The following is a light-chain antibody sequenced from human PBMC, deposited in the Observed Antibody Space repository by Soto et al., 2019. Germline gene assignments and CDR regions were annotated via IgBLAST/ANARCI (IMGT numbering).Light chain of an antibody. CDR3: QSYDSSLSGYV. V-gene: IGLV1-40*01. J-gene: IGLJ1*01. CDR2: GNN. CDR1: SSNIGSDYD. Sequence: QSVLTQPPSVSGAPGQRVTISCTGSSSNIGSDYDVHWYQQLPGTAPKLLIYGNNNRPSGVPDRFSGTKSGASASLAITGLQAEDEADYYCQSYDSSLSGYVFVTGTKLTVL.